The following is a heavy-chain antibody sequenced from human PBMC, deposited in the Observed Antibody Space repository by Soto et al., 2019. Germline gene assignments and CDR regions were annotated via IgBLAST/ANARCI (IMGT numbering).Heavy chain of an antibody. D-gene: IGHD1-1*01. Sequence: SETLSLTCTVSGGSMNYYYWSWIRQSPGKGLEWIGYVYYSGTTYYNPSLQSRVTISIDTSQNQFSLKLSSVTAADSAIYYCARVERGTATTVVDAFDIWGPGTMVTVSS. CDR2: VYYSGTT. CDR1: GGSMNYYY. V-gene: IGHV4-59*01. CDR3: ARVERGTATTVVDAFDI. J-gene: IGHJ3*02.